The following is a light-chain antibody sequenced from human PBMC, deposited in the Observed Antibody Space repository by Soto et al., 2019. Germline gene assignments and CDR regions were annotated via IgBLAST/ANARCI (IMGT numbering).Light chain of an antibody. CDR3: QSYDISLTTGV. CDR1: SSNIGAGYD. Sequence: QLVLTQPPSVSGAPRQRVTISCTGSSSNIGAGYDVHWYQQLPGTAPKLLIYGNSNRPSGVPDRFSGSKSGASASLAITGLQAEDEADYYCQSYDISLTTGVFGGGTKVTVL. V-gene: IGLV1-40*01. J-gene: IGLJ3*02. CDR2: GNS.